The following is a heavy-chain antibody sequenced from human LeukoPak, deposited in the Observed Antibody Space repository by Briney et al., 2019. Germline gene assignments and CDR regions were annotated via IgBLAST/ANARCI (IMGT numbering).Heavy chain of an antibody. Sequence: TGGSLRLSCAASAFTFSSYAMTWVRQAPGKGLDWVSTIGGSGDSTSYADSVKGRFTISRDSSKNTLFLQMNSLRAEDTAIYYCAKAGGAYSSSWYGKRKYFQHWGQGTLVTVSS. CDR3: AKAGGAYSSSWYGKRKYFQH. D-gene: IGHD6-13*01. V-gene: IGHV3-23*01. J-gene: IGHJ1*01. CDR1: AFTFSSYA. CDR2: IGGSGDST.